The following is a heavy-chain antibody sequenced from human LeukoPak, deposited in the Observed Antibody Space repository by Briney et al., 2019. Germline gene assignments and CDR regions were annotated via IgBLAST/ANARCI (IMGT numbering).Heavy chain of an antibody. V-gene: IGHV1-69*05. CDR2: INPIFGTA. J-gene: IGHJ4*02. D-gene: IGHD1-14*01. CDR3: ARAGIRFGYFDY. Sequence: SVKVSCKASGGTFSSYAISWVRQAPGQGLEWMGRINPIFGTANYAQKFQGRVTITTDESTSTAYMELSSLRSEDTAVYYCARAGIRFGYFDYWGQGTLVTVSS. CDR1: GGTFSSYA.